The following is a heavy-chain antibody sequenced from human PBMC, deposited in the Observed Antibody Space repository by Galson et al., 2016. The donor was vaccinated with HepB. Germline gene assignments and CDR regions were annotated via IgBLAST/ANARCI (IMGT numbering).Heavy chain of an antibody. V-gene: IGHV3-49*03. Sequence: SLRLSCAASGFTFGDYAMSWFRQAPGKGLEWVGFIRSKAYRGTTEYGASVRGRFTISRDDARSVAYLQMSSLKTEDSAVYFCTRGAALRGYDYGRTPYYFDYWGQGNLVTVSS. J-gene: IGHJ4*02. CDR2: IRSKAYRGTT. CDR1: GFTFGDYA. CDR3: TRGAALRGYDYGRTPYYFDY. D-gene: IGHD5-18*01.